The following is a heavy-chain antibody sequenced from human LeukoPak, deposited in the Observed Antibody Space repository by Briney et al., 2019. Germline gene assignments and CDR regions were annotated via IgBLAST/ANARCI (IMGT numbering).Heavy chain of an antibody. D-gene: IGHD5-18*01. CDR3: AKGGQIKLWSYYYGMDV. CDR2: IIGSGGST. V-gene: IGHV3-23*01. J-gene: IGHJ6*02. CDR1: GFTFSSYA. Sequence: GGSLRLSCAASGFTFSSYAMSWVRQAAGEGLGWVSAIIGSGGSTYYADSVEGRFTTSRDNSKNTLYLKMNSLRAEETAVYYCAKGGQIKLWSYYYGMDVWGQGTTVTVSS.